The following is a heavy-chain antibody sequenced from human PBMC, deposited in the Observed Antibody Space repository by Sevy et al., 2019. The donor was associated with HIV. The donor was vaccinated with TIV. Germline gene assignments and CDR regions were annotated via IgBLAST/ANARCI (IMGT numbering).Heavy chain of an antibody. CDR2: MWFDGSNT. D-gene: IGHD3-16*01. V-gene: IGHV3-33*01. CDR3: ARDLEFYDYGDSGPAFMPDY. CDR1: GFTFSTYG. Sequence: GGSLRLSCAASGFTFSTYGMHWVRQAPGKGLEWVAVMWFDGSNTYYADSVKGRFTISRDIAKNTLHLLMNSLRAEDTAVYYCARDLEFYDYGDSGPAFMPDYWGQGTLVTVSS. J-gene: IGHJ4*02.